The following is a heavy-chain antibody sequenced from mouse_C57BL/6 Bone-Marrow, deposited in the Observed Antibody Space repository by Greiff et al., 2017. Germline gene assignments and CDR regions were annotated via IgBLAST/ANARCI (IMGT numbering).Heavy chain of an antibody. J-gene: IGHJ2*01. CDR2: IDPENGDT. V-gene: IGHV14-4*01. CDR1: GFNIKDDY. CDR3: TTPGFGY. Sequence: VQLQQSGAELVRPGASVKLSCTASGFNIKDDYMHWVKQRPEQGLEWIGWIDPENGDTEYASKFQGKATITADTPSNTAYLQLSSLTSEDTAVYYCTTPGFGYWGQGTTLTVSS.